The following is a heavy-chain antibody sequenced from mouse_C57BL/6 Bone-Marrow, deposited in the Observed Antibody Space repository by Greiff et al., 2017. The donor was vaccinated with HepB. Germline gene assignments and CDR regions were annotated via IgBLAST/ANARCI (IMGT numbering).Heavy chain of an antibody. J-gene: IGHJ1*03. Sequence: EVKLMESGGGLVKPGGSLKLSCAASGFTFSDYGMHWVRQAPEKGLEWVAYISSGSSTIYYADTVKGRFTISRDNAKNTLFLQITSLRSEDTAMYYCARDSNYVGRYFDVWGTGTTVTVSS. CDR3: ARDSNYVGRYFDV. V-gene: IGHV5-17*01. D-gene: IGHD2-5*01. CDR1: GFTFSDYG. CDR2: ISSGSSTI.